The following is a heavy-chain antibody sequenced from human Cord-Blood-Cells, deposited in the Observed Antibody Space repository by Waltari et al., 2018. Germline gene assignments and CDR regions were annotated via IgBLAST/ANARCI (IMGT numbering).Heavy chain of an antibody. CDR2: IYSGGST. V-gene: IGHV3-53*01. CDR1: GFTVRSNY. J-gene: IGHJ4*02. Sequence: EVQLVESGGGLIQPGGSLRLSCAASGFTVRSNYMSWDRQAPGKGLEWVSVIYSGGSTYYADSVKGRFTISRDNSKNTLYLQMNSLRAEDTAVYYCASNYSQFLVDYWGQGTLVTVSS. D-gene: IGHD4-4*01. CDR3: ASNYSQFLVDY.